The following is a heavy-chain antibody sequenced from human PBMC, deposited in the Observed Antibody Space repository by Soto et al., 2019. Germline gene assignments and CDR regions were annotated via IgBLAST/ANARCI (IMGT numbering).Heavy chain of an antibody. V-gene: IGHV2-5*02. D-gene: IGHD2-15*01. J-gene: IGHJ6*04. Sequence: QITVKESGPTLLKPPQNLTLTCTFSGFSLSNSGVGVAWIRQPPGKALEWLALLYWDDDERYRPSLRRRLTINHDTSKTQVVLTISIVDPVDTATYFCTHKGGRGAGMALWGKGTTVTVSS. CDR1: GFSLSNSGVG. CDR2: LYWDDDE. CDR3: THKGGRGAGMAL.